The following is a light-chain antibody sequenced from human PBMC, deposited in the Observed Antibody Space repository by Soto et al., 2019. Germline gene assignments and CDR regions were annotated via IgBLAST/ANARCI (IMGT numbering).Light chain of an antibody. Sequence: DIQMTRFPSSLSASVGDRVTITCRASETISDYLNWYQHKPGTAPKLLIFAASSLQSGVPSRFSGGGSGTNFTLTITSLQPEDFVTYYCQQSYRTPLTFGGGTKVDIK. J-gene: IGKJ4*01. CDR1: ETISDY. V-gene: IGKV1-39*01. CDR2: AAS. CDR3: QQSYRTPLT.